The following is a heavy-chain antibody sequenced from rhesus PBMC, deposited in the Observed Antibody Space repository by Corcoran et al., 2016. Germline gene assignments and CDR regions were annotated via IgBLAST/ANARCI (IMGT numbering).Heavy chain of an antibody. J-gene: IGHJ5-2*02. D-gene: IGHD3-9*01. CDR3: ARGGLPPYNSLDV. V-gene: IGHV4-122*02. CDR2: INYNGSI. Sequence: QVQLQESGPGLVKPSATLSLTCAVSGGSISSGYYYWSWIRQPPGKGLEWIGYINYNGSISSNPSLESRVTISRDASKTQFSLKLSSVTAADTAVYYCARGGLPPYNSLDVWGRGVLVTVSS. CDR1: GGSISSGYYY.